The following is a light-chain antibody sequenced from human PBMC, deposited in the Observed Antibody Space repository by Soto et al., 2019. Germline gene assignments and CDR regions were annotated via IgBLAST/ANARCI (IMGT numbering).Light chain of an antibody. V-gene: IGKV1-13*02. J-gene: IGKJ5*01. CDR1: QGISSA. CDR3: QQFNSYALT. Sequence: AIQLTQSRSSLSASVGDRVTITCRASQGISSALAWYQQKPGKAPNLLIYDASSLESGVPSRFSGSGSGTDFTLTISSLQPEDFATYYCQQFNSYALTFGQGTRLDIK. CDR2: DAS.